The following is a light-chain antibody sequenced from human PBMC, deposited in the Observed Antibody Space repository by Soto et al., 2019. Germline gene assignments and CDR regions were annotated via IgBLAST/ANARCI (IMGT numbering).Light chain of an antibody. Sequence: EIVVTQSPVTLSVSPGETATLSCRASQNVFNNLAWYQVKPGQAPRLLIYDASTRATGIPVRFSGSGSGTDFTLTIHSLQYEDCAVYYCQQYNQWRTFGGGTKVEIK. V-gene: IGKV3-15*01. CDR1: QNVFNN. J-gene: IGKJ4*01. CDR3: QQYNQWRT. CDR2: DAS.